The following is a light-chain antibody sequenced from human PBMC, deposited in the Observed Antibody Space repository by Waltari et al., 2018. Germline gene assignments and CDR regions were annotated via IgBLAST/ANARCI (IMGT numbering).Light chain of an antibody. V-gene: IGKV3-20*01. CDR3: QQYGTSPYT. CDR1: QSVHKNY. CDR2: DAS. Sequence: EIVLTQSPGTLSLSPGERATLSCRASQSVHKNYLAWYQQRPGQAPRLLIHDASIRATGIPDRFSGSGSETDFTLTNTRLEPGDFAMYYCQQYGTSPYTFGQGTNLEI. J-gene: IGKJ2*01.